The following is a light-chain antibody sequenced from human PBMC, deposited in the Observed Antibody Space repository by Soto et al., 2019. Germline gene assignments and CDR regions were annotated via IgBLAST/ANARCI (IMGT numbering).Light chain of an antibody. Sequence: EIVLTQSPGSLSLSPGERATLSCRASQSVSSTFFAWYQQRPGQAPGLLMYGPSSRATGIPERFSGSGSGTDFTLTISRLEPEDFAVYYCQQFDSSVTFGQGTKVEIK. CDR3: QQFDSSVT. V-gene: IGKV3-20*01. CDR2: GPS. CDR1: QSVSSTF. J-gene: IGKJ1*01.